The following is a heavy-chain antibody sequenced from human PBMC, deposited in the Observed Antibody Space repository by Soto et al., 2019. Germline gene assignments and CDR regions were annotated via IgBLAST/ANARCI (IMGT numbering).Heavy chain of an antibody. CDR3: ASGGGDMPY. CDR1: GYTFTSYY. Sequence: QVQLVQAGAEVKKPGASVKVSCNASGYTFTSYYMNWVRQDPGQGLEWMGIINPSGGSTSYAQKYQGRVTMSRDTPSSTVYVELSSLRSEDTAVYYCASGGGDMPYWGQGTLVTVSS. V-gene: IGHV1-46*03. CDR2: INPSGGST. D-gene: IGHD3-16*01. J-gene: IGHJ4*02.